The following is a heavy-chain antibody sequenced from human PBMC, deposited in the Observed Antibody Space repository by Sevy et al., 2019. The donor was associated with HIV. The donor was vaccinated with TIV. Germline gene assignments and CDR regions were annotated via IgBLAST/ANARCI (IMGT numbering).Heavy chain of an antibody. V-gene: IGHV4-59*01. CDR3: ARDHYDSSGFDY. Sequence: SETLSLTCTVSGGYINSYYWSWIRQPPGKGLVWIGYIFYSGSTNYNPSLKSRVTISVDTSKNQFSLKLTSVTAADTAVYYCARDHYDSSGFDYWGQGTLVTVSS. D-gene: IGHD3-22*01. CDR2: IFYSGST. CDR1: GGYINSYY. J-gene: IGHJ4*02.